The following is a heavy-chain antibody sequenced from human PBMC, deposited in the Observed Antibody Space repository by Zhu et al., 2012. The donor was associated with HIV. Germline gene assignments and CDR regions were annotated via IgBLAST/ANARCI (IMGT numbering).Heavy chain of an antibody. CDR1: GGPFSGYY. J-gene: IGHJ4*02. CDR3: ARHSRYDIVTGWGHFDF. V-gene: IGHV4-34*01. Sequence: QVQLQRWGAGLLKPSETLSLTCAVYGGPFSGYYWSWIRQSPEKGLEWIGEIDHGGSTDYSPSLKSRVTISVDRSKNQFSLKLTSVSAADTAVYYCARHSRYDIVTGWGHFDFWGQGTLVTVSS. CDR2: IDHGGST. D-gene: IGHD3-9*01.